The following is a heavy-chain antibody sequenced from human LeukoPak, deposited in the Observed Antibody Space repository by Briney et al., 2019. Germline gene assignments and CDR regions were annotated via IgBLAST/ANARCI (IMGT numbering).Heavy chain of an antibody. D-gene: IGHD3-22*01. V-gene: IGHV4-38-2*02. CDR3: ARGSDDYYDSSGYWVY. CDR1: GYSISSGYY. Sequence: SETLSLTCTVSGYSISSGYYWGWIRQPPGKGLEWIGEINHSGSTNYNPSLKSRVTISVDTSKNQFSLKLSSVTAADTAVYYCARGSDDYYDSSGYWVYWGQGTLVTVSS. J-gene: IGHJ4*02. CDR2: INHSGST.